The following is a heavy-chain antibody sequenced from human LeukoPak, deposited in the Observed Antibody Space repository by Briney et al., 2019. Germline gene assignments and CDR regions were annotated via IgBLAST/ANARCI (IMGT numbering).Heavy chain of an antibody. V-gene: IGHV3-23*01. J-gene: IGHJ4*02. CDR1: GFTLSSYA. CDR3: AKAPVTTCSGAYCYPFDY. D-gene: IGHD2-15*01. CDR2: ISVSGNT. Sequence: GGSLRLSCAASGFTLSSYAMSWVRQGPGKGLEWVSAISVSGNTYHADSVKGRFTISRDSSMNTLYLQMNSLRAGDAAVYYCAKAPVTTCSGAYCYPFDYWSQGTLVTVSS.